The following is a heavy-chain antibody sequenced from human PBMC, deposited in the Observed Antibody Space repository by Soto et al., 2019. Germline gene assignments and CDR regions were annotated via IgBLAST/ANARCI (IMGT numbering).Heavy chain of an antibody. CDR1: GFTFSSYA. D-gene: IGHD5-18*01. Sequence: QVQLVESGGGVVQPGRSLRLSCAASGFTFSSYAMHWVRQAPGKGLEGVAVISYDGSNKYYAGSVKGRFTISRDNPKNPLYLQMNSLRAEDTAVYYCSRERDSYGIYFDYWGQGTLVTVSS. J-gene: IGHJ4*02. CDR3: SRERDSYGIYFDY. CDR2: ISYDGSNK. V-gene: IGHV3-30-3*01.